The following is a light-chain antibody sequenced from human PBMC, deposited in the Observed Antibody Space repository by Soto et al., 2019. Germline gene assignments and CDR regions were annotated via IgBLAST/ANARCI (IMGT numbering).Light chain of an antibody. CDR3: QQANNLPLT. V-gene: IGKV1-12*01. J-gene: IGKJ4*01. Sequence: DIQVTQSPSSVTASVGDRVTITCRASQDISRWLAWYQQKPGKAPKVLIFAASSLHRGVPSRFSGSGSGTEFTLTISSLQPEDFATYYCQQANNLPLTFGGGTKVDIK. CDR2: AAS. CDR1: QDISRW.